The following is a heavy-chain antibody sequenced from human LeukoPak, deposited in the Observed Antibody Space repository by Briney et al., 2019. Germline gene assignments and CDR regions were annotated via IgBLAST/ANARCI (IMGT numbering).Heavy chain of an antibody. CDR3: ARGMQLAGGYYYGMDV. CDR1: GFTFSSYE. Sequence: PGGSLRLSCAASGFTFSSYEMNWVRQAPGKGLEWVSYISSSGSTIYYADSVKGRFTISRDNAKNTLYLQMNTLRAEDTAVYYCARGMQLAGGYYYGMDVWGQGTTVTVSS. J-gene: IGHJ6*02. D-gene: IGHD6-13*01. CDR2: ISSSGSTI. V-gene: IGHV3-48*03.